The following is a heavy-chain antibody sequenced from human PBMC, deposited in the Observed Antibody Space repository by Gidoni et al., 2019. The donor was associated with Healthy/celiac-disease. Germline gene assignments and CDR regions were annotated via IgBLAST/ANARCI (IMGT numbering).Heavy chain of an antibody. CDR3: AKAGSNYYYGMDV. V-gene: IGHV3-9*01. Sequence: EVQLVESGGGLVQPGRSLRLSCAASGFTFDDYAMHWVRPAPGKGLEWVSGISWNSGSIGYADSVKGRFTISRDNAKNSLYLQMNSLRAEDTALYYCAKAGSNYYYGMDVWGQGTTVTVSS. CDR1: GFTFDDYA. J-gene: IGHJ6*02. D-gene: IGHD1-26*01. CDR2: ISWNSGSI.